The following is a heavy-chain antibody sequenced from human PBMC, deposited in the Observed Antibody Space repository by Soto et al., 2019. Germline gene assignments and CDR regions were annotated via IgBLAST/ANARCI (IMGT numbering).Heavy chain of an antibody. J-gene: IGHJ4*02. CDR2: ISGGGGST. CDR1: GFTFSNYA. CDR3: ATDGLGYDSTGGGY. D-gene: IGHD3-22*01. V-gene: IGHV3-23*01. Sequence: GSLRLSGVASGFTFSNYAMSWVRQAPGKGLEWVSAISGGGGSTYYADSVKGRFTISRDNSKNTLYLQMNGLRDEDTAVYYCATDGLGYDSTGGGYWGQGTLVTVSS.